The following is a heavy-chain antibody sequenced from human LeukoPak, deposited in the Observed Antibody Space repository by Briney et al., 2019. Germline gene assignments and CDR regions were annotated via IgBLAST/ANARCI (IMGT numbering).Heavy chain of an antibody. Sequence: GGSLRLSCATSGFTFSTYWMSWVRQAPGKGLEWVANIKQDESEEYYVDSVKGRFTISRDNAKNSLYLQMNSLRAEDTAVYYCARDKIVGPTFFDYWGQGTLVTVSS. CDR3: ARDKIVGPTFFDY. D-gene: IGHD1-26*01. V-gene: IGHV3-7*01. CDR1: GFTFSTYW. J-gene: IGHJ4*02. CDR2: IKQDESEE.